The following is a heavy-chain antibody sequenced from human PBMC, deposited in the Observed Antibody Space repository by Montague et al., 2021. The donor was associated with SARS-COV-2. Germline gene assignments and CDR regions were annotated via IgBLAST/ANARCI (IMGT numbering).Heavy chain of an antibody. CDR2: IYSGGST. CDR1: GFTVSSNY. Sequence: SLRLSCAASGFTVSSNYMSWVRQAPGKGLEWVSVIYSGGSTYYAXSVKGRFTISRDNSENTLYLQMNSLRAEDTAVYYCARDQRRYGSGSYYGPHYYYGMDVWGQGTTVAVSS. D-gene: IGHD3-10*01. V-gene: IGHV3-66*02. J-gene: IGHJ6*02. CDR3: ARDQRRYGSGSYYGPHYYYGMDV.